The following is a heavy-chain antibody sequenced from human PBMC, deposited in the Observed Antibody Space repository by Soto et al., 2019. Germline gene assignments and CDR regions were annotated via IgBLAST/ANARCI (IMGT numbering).Heavy chain of an antibody. Sequence: SETRSLTCTVSGGSISTFFWSWIRQPPGKGLEWIGYIHDSGNTNYNPSLETRVSLSMDTSKRQFSLKLTSVTPADTALYYCARGRDDGSGQYFGHLFENWGRGNMVTVSS. V-gene: IGHV4-59*01. J-gene: IGHJ4*02. CDR1: GGSISTFF. CDR2: IHDSGNT. CDR3: ARGRDDGSGQYFGHLFEN. D-gene: IGHD3-22*01.